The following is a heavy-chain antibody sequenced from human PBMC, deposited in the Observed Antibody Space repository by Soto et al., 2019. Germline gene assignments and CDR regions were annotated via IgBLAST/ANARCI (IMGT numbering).Heavy chain of an antibody. CDR1: GGSVSSGSYY. V-gene: IGHV4-61*01. CDR3: ARAERAFDI. CDR2: IYYSGST. J-gene: IGHJ3*02. Sequence: LSLTCTVSGGSVSSGSYYWSWIRQPPGKGLEWIGYIYYSGSTNYNPSLKSRVTISVDTSKNQFSLKLSSVTAADTAVYYCARAERAFDIWGQGTMVTVSS.